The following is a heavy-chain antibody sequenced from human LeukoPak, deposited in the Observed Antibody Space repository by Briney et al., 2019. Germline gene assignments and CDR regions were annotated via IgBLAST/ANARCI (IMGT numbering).Heavy chain of an antibody. V-gene: IGHV6-1*01. CDR1: GDSVSSNSAL. J-gene: IGHJ4*02. Sequence: SQTPSLTCAISGDSVSSNSALWNWIRQSPSRGLEWLGRTFYRSKWFNDYAPSVKSRITISPDTSTNQFSLHLNSVTPEDTAVYYCVRDFRGNDNIVTFDSWGQGTLATVSS. CDR2: TFYRSKWFN. D-gene: IGHD3-10*01. CDR3: VRDFRGNDNIVTFDS.